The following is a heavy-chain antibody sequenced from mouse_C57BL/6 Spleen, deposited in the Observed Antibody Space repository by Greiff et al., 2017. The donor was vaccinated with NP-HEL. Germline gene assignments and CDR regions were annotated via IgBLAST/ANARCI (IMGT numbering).Heavy chain of an antibody. V-gene: IGHV5-17*01. Sequence: EVNVVESGGGLVKPGGSLKLSCAASGFTFSDYGMHWVRQAPEKGLEWVAYISSGSSTIYYADTVKGRFPISRDNAKNTLFLQMTSLRSEDTAMYYCAKNYGSSWAWFAYWGQGTLVTVSA. CDR2: ISSGSSTI. D-gene: IGHD1-1*01. J-gene: IGHJ3*01. CDR3: AKNYGSSWAWFAY. CDR1: GFTFSDYG.